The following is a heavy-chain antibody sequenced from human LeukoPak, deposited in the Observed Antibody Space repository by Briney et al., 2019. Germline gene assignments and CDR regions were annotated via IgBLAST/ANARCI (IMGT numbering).Heavy chain of an antibody. CDR3: ATGDWNDSNFDY. D-gene: IGHD1-1*01. CDR1: GYTLTELS. V-gene: IGHV1-24*01. CDR2: FDPEDGET. Sequence: GASVKVPCKVSGYTLTELSMHWVRQAPGKGLEWMGGFDPEDGETIYAQKFQGRVTMTEDTSTDTAYMELSSLRSEDTAVYYCATGDWNDSNFDYWGQGTLVTVSS. J-gene: IGHJ4*02.